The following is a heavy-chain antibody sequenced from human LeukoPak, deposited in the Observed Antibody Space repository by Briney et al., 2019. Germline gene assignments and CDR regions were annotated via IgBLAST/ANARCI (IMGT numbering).Heavy chain of an antibody. J-gene: IGHJ6*02. CDR1: GGTFSSYA. D-gene: IGHD2-15*01. V-gene: IGHV1-69*01. Sequence: SVTVSCKASGGTFSSYAISWVRQAPGQGLEWMGGIIPIFGTANYAQKFQGRVTITADESTSTAYMELSSLRSEDTAVYYCARDSVVVVAASYYYYGMDVWGQGTTVTVSS. CDR2: IIPIFGTA. CDR3: ARDSVVVVAASYYYYGMDV.